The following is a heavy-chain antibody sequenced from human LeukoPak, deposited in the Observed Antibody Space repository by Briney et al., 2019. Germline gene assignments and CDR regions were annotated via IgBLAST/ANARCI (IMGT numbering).Heavy chain of an antibody. CDR3: AKDQTFDY. Sequence: GGSLRLSCAASGFIFSNYGMHWVRQAPGKGLEWVSAISGSGGSTYYADSVKGRFTISRDNSKNTLYLQMNSLRAEDTAVYYCAKDQTFDYWGQGTLVTVSS. CDR1: GFIFSNYG. CDR2: ISGSGGST. V-gene: IGHV3-23*01. J-gene: IGHJ4*02.